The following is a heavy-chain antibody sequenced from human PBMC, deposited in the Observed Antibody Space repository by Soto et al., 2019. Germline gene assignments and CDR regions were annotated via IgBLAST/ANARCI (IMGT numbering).Heavy chain of an antibody. CDR3: ARAGFSNGHRLS. D-gene: IGHD2-8*01. V-gene: IGHV4-30-4*01. Sequence: QVQLKESGPGLVKPSETLSLTCNVSGGPIKTGDDYWNWIRQPPGKGLEWIGYVFYSGATNYSPSLKSRAAISMDTSKNPFSLSLTSVTAADAAVYYCARAGFSNGHRLSWSQGIRVTVS. CDR1: GGPIKTGDDY. CDR2: VFYSGAT. J-gene: IGHJ5*02.